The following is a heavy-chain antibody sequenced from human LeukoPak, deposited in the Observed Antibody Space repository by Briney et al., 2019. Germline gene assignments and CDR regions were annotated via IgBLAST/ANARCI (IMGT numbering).Heavy chain of an antibody. CDR2: IRTKGNSYAT. Sequence: GGSLRLSCAASGFTFSGSAVHRVRQASGKGLEWVGRIRTKGNSYATAYAASVKGRFTISRDDSKNTAYLQMNSLKTEDTAVYYCTLEGRIGDPSFSFDYWGRGTLVTVSS. D-gene: IGHD2-21*02. V-gene: IGHV3-73*01. J-gene: IGHJ4*02. CDR1: GFTFSGSA. CDR3: TLEGRIGDPSFSFDY.